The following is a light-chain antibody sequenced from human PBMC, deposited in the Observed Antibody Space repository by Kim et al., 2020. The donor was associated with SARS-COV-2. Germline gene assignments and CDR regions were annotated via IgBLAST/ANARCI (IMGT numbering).Light chain of an antibody. CDR2: QDS. V-gene: IGLV3-1*01. J-gene: IGLJ2*01. CDR1: KLGDNF. CDR3: QAWDSSTVV. Sequence: SVTPGQTASITCSGDKLGDNFAYWYQKKPGQSPVLVIYQDSKRPSGITERFSGSNTGNTATLTVGGTQAMDEADYYCQAWDSSTVVFGGGTRLTVL.